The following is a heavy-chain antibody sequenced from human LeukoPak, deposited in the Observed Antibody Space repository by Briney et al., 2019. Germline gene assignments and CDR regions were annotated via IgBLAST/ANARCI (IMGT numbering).Heavy chain of an antibody. J-gene: IGHJ4*02. D-gene: IGHD3-9*01. V-gene: IGHV4-39*01. CDR2: VYYSGST. Sequence: PSETLSLTCSVSGGSIDKSTYYWGWIRQPPGGGLEWIGSVYYSGSTYYNTSLQSRVSMSVDTSSNQFSMRLYSVTAADTAVYYCACLTGNRPRGDWGEGSRVIVSS. CDR3: ACLTGNRPRGD. CDR1: GGSIDKSTYY.